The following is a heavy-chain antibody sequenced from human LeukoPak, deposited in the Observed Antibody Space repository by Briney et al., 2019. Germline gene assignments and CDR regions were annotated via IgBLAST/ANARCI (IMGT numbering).Heavy chain of an antibody. V-gene: IGHV4-34*01. J-gene: IGHJ6*03. D-gene: IGHD3-22*01. CDR1: GGSFSGYY. CDR2: INHSGST. Sequence: PSETLSLTCAVYGGSFSGYYWSWIRQPPGKGLEWIGEINHSGSTNYNPSLKSRVTISVDTSKNQFSLKLSSVTAADTAVYYCARQRDYYDSSGYFEYYYYYMDVWGKGTTVTISS. CDR3: ARQRDYYDSSGYFEYYYYYMDV.